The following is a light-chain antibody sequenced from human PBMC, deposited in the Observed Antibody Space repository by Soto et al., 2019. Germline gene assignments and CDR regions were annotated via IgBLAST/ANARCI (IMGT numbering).Light chain of an antibody. V-gene: IGLV2-14*01. CDR1: SSDVGGYNY. J-gene: IGLJ2*01. Sequence: QSALTQPASVSGSLGQSITISCTGTSSDVGGYNYVSWFQQSPGKAPKVMIYEVTNRPSGVSIRFSGSKSGNTASLTISGLQAEDEADYYCSSYTSSNTLIFGGGTKVTVL. CDR2: EVT. CDR3: SSYTSSNTLI.